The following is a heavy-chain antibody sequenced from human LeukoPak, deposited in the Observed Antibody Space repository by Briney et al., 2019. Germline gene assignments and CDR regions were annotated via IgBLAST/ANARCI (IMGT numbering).Heavy chain of an antibody. J-gene: IGHJ3*02. CDR1: GYTFTSYG. CDR2: ISAYNGNT. CDR3: VRSGYCYGGTCHSGAFDI. V-gene: IGHV1-18*01. D-gene: IGHD2-15*01. Sequence: ASVKVSCKASGYTFTSYGISWVPQAPGHGLEWMGWISAYNGNTNFAQKLQGRITMTTDTSTSTAYMELRSLRSDDTAVYYCVRSGYCYGGTCHSGAFDIWGQGTVVTVSS.